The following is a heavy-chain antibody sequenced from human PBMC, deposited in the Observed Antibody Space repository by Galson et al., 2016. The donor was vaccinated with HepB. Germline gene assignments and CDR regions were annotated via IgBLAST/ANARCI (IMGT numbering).Heavy chain of an antibody. V-gene: IGHV1-2*02. CDR3: ARSSRNWGGLDC. Sequence: SVKVSCKASGYTFTGYYMHWVRQAPGQGLEWMGWINTNSGGKKFAQKFKGRVTMTRDTSISTAYMELSRLRSDDTAVYYCARSSRNWGGLDCWGQGTTVTVSS. D-gene: IGHD7-27*01. CDR1: GYTFTGYY. J-gene: IGHJ6*02. CDR2: INTNSGGK.